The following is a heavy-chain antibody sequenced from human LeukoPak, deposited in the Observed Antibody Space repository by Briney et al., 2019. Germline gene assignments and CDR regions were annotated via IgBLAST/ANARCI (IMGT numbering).Heavy chain of an antibody. D-gene: IGHD6-19*01. Sequence: SETLSLTCTVSGGGISSSNWWSWVRQPPGKGLEWIGEIYHSGSTNYNPSLKSRVTISVDKSKNQFSLKLSSVTAADTAVYHCARGVPVAGLDFWGQGTLVTVSS. CDR1: GGGISSSNW. J-gene: IGHJ4*02. V-gene: IGHV4-4*02. CDR2: IYHSGST. CDR3: ARGVPVAGLDF.